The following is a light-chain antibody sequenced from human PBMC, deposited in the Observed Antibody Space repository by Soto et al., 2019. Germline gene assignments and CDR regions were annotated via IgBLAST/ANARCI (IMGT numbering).Light chain of an antibody. CDR2: AAS. Sequence: EIVFTQSPGTLSLSPGERATLSCRASQSVSSSYLAWYQQKPGQAPRLLIFAASSRATGIPDRFSGSGSGTDFTLTISSLEPEDFAVYYCQQYGSSPTFGQGTRLEIK. CDR1: QSVSSSY. V-gene: IGKV3-20*01. J-gene: IGKJ5*01. CDR3: QQYGSSPT.